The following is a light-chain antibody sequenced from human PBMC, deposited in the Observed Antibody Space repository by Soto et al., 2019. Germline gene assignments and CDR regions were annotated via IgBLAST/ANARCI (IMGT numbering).Light chain of an antibody. Sequence: EIALTQSPGILSLSPGERASLSCGASQSITSSFLAWYQQKPGQAPRLLIYGASSRATGIPDRFSGTGSETDFTLTINRLEPEDFVVYYCQQYENSPITFGQGTRLEIK. V-gene: IGKV3-20*01. CDR3: QQYENSPIT. CDR1: QSITSSF. J-gene: IGKJ5*01. CDR2: GAS.